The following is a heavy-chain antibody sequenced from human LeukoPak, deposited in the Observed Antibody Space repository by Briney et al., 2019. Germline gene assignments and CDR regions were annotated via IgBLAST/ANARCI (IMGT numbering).Heavy chain of an antibody. V-gene: IGHV4-59*01. D-gene: IGHD3-22*01. J-gene: IGHJ5*02. Sequence: PSETLSLTCTVSGGSISSYYWSWIRQPPGKGLEWIGYIYYSGSTNYNPSLKSRVTISVDTSKNQFSLKLSSVTAADTAVYYCARDLYYYDSSEGNWFDPWGQGTLVTVSS. CDR2: IYYSGST. CDR3: ARDLYYYDSSEGNWFDP. CDR1: GGSISSYY.